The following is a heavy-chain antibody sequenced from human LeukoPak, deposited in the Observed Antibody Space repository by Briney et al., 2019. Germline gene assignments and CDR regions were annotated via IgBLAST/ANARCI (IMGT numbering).Heavy chain of an antibody. Sequence: GGSLRLSCAASGFSFDDYAMHWLRQAPGKGLQWVSGISWNSGSEGCADSVKGRFTISRDNAKNSLYLQMDSLRAEDSAVYYCARGLVHDTSGYYSDYWGQGILVTVSS. CDR1: GFSFDDYA. CDR3: ARGLVHDTSGYYSDY. J-gene: IGHJ4*02. CDR2: ISWNSGSE. D-gene: IGHD3-22*01. V-gene: IGHV3-9*01.